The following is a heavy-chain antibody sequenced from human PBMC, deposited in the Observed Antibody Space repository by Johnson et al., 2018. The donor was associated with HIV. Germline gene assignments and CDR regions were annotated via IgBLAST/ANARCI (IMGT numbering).Heavy chain of an antibody. D-gene: IGHD1-26*01. CDR3: AKDLTSFIVGAKDAFYS. V-gene: IGHV3-66*01. CDR1: GFTVSSNY. J-gene: IGHJ3*02. Sequence: VQLVESGGGLVQPGGSLRLSCAASGFTVSSNYMSWVRQAPGKGLDWVSVIYSGGSTYYADSLKDRFTISRDNSKNTLYLQMTSLRAEDTAVYYCAKDLTSFIVGAKDAFYSWGQGKMVT. CDR2: IYSGGST.